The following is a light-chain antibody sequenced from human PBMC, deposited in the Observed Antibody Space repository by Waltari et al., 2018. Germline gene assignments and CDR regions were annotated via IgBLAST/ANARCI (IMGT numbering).Light chain of an antibody. J-gene: IGLJ2*01. CDR3: QSADRSGTVV. CDR2: QDS. Sequence: YELTQPPSVSGSPGETARITCAGDTFPNQYADWYQRTPGQAPVLVIYQDSERPSGIPERFCGASSGKRVTLTISGVQAEDEADYNCQSADRSGTVVVGGGTKLSVL. V-gene: IGLV3-25*03. CDR1: TFPNQY.